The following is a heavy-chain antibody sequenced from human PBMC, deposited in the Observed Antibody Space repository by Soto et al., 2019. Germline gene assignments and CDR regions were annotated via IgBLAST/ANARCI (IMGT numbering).Heavy chain of an antibody. Sequence: PSETLSLTCTVSGGSISSSSFHWGWIRQPPGKGLEWIGSIYYSGSTYYSPSLKSRVSISVDTSKNQFSLKLSSVTAADTAVYFCVRGVLSWGQGTLVTVSS. CDR3: VRGVLS. CDR1: GGSISSSSFH. J-gene: IGHJ1*01. CDR2: IYYSGST. V-gene: IGHV4-39*07. D-gene: IGHD3-10*01.